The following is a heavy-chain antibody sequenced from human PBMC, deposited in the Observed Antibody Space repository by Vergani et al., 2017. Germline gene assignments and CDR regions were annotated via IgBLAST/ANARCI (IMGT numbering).Heavy chain of an antibody. D-gene: IGHD2-15*01. V-gene: IGHV3-30*02. CDR3: AKEGGGYCSGGTCYPEY. CDR2: IRYDGNNQ. J-gene: IGHJ4*02. Sequence: QVQLVESGGGVVQPGGSLRLSCEASGFTFNNYGIHWVRQTPGKGLEWVAFIRYDGNNQQYFHSVKGRFTISRDNSKNTLYLQMKSLRPEDTAVYYCAKEGGGYCSGGTCYPEYWGQGTLVIVSS. CDR1: GFTFNNYG.